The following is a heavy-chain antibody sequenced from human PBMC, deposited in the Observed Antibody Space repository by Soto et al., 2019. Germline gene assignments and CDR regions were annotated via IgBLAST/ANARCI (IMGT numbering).Heavy chain of an antibody. Sequence: SETLSLTCTVSGGSISSYYWSWIRQPPGKGLEWIGYIYYSGSTNYNPSLKSRVTISVDKSKNQFSLKLSSVTAADTAVYYCSISTSIAARQGFGFWGQGTLVPVSS. CDR3: SISTSIAARQGFGF. J-gene: IGHJ5*01. CDR2: IYYSGST. D-gene: IGHD6-6*01. V-gene: IGHV4-59*01. CDR1: GGSISSYY.